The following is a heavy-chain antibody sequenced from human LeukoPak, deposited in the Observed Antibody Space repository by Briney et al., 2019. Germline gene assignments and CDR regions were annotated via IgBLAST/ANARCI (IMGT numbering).Heavy chain of an antibody. Sequence: PGGSLRLSCAASGFTFSDYFMSWFRQAPGRGLEWVSYISYSGSTMYHADSVKGRFTISRDNAKNSLYLQMSGLRADDTAVYYCARRGLLYAFDIWGQGTMVTVSS. CDR1: GFTFSDYF. D-gene: IGHD2/OR15-2a*01. V-gene: IGHV3-11*01. J-gene: IGHJ3*02. CDR3: ARRGLLYAFDI. CDR2: ISYSGSTM.